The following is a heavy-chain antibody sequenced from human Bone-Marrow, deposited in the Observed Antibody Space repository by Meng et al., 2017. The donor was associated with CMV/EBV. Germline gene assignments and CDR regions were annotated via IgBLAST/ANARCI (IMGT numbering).Heavy chain of an antibody. V-gene: IGHV4-34*01. D-gene: IGHD2-8*01. CDR3: ANAISMRIDY. Sequence: SETLSLTCAVYGGSFSDYYWSWIRQPPGKGLEWIGEINHSGSTNYNPSLKSRVTISVDTSKNQFSLKLSSVTAADTAVYYCANAISMRIDYWGQGTLVTVSS. CDR1: GGSFSDYY. J-gene: IGHJ4*02. CDR2: INHSGST.